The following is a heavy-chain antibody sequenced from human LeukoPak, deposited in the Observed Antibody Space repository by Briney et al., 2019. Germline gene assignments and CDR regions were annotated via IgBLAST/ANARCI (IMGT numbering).Heavy chain of an antibody. CDR2: MNPNSGNT. D-gene: IGHD7-27*01. CDR3: ARNAPLTGDFDY. CDR1: GYTFTSYD. J-gene: IGHJ4*02. Sequence: ASVKISCKASGYTFTSYDINWVRQATGQGLEWLGWMNPNSGNTGYAQKFQGRVTMTRNTSISTAYMELNSLRSEDTAVYYCARNAPLTGDFDYWGPGTLVTVSS. V-gene: IGHV1-8*01.